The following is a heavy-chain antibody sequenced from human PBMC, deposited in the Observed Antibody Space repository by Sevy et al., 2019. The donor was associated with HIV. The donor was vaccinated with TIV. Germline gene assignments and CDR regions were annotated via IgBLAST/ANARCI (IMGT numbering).Heavy chain of an antibody. CDR3: ARRRSWADAFDI. Sequence: SETLSLTCAVSGYSISSGYYWGWIRQPPEKGLQWIGDVYHSGSTYYNSSLKSRVTISVDTSKNWFSLNLNSVTAADTAVYHCARRRSWADAFDIWGQRTMVTVSS. CDR1: GYSISSGYY. J-gene: IGHJ3*02. CDR2: VYHSGST. D-gene: IGHD6-13*01. V-gene: IGHV4-38-2*01.